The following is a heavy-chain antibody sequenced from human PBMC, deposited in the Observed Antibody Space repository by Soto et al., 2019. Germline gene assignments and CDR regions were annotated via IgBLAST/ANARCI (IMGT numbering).Heavy chain of an antibody. J-gene: IGHJ4*02. Sequence: QVQLVQSGAEVKKPGSSVKVSYKASGGTFSSYAISWVRQAPGQGLEWMGGIIPIFGTANYAQKFQGRVTITADESTSTAYMELSSLRSEDTAVYYCASPYYYGSGSYYHPFDYWGQGTLVTVSS. CDR2: IIPIFGTA. CDR3: ASPYYYGSGSYYHPFDY. CDR1: GGTFSSYA. V-gene: IGHV1-69*01. D-gene: IGHD3-10*01.